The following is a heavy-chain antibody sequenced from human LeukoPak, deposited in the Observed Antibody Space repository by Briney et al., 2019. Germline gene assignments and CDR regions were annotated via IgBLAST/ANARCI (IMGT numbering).Heavy chain of an antibody. CDR1: GFTFSSYA. CDR3: AKDRGSSSSPIDY. V-gene: IGHV3-23*01. CDR2: ISGSGSST. D-gene: IGHD6-6*01. J-gene: IGHJ4*02. Sequence: GGSLRLSCAASGFTFSSYAMSWVRQAPGKGLEWVSAISGSGSSTYYADSVKGRFTISRDNSKNTLYLQMNSLRAEDTAVYYCAKDRGSSSSPIDYWGQGTLVTVSS.